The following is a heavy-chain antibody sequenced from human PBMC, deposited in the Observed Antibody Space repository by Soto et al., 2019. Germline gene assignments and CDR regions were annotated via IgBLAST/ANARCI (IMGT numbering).Heavy chain of an antibody. CDR3: AREGVAPYYYYGMDV. V-gene: IGHV1-24*01. CDR1: VFVLTELL. Sequence: ASVKVSCRVSVFVLTELLMHWVRKAPGQGLEWMGGFCTENGETNYAQTFQGRVTMTTDTSTSTVHMEVRSLRSDDTAVYYCAREGVAPYYYYGMDVWGQGTPVTVSS. CDR2: FCTENGET. D-gene: IGHD5-12*01. J-gene: IGHJ6*02.